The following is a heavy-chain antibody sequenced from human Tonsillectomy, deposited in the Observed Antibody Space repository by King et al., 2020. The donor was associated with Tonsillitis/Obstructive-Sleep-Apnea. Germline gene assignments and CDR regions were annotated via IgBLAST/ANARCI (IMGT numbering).Heavy chain of an antibody. CDR2: ISWDGGST. J-gene: IGHJ6*03. V-gene: IGHV3-43*01. CDR1: GFTFDDYT. Sequence: VQLVESGGVVVQPGGSLRLSCAASGFTFDDYTMHWVRHAPGKGLEWVSLISWDGGSTHYADSVKARFTISRDNSKNSLYLQMNSLRTEDTALYYCAKGLSTTIAARASSMDVWGKGTTVTVSS. CDR3: AKGLSTTIAARASSMDV. D-gene: IGHD6-6*01.